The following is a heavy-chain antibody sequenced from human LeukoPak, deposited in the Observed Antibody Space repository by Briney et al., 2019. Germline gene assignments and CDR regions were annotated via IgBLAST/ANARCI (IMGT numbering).Heavy chain of an antibody. D-gene: IGHD3-10*01. V-gene: IGHV3-53*01. Sequence: GGSLRLSCAASGFIVSSNYMSWVRQAPGKGLEWVSVIYSGGSTYYADSVKGRFAISRDNSKNTLYLQMNSLRAEDTAVYYCAREDGFGDFDYWGQGTLVTVSS. CDR1: GFIVSSNY. CDR2: IYSGGST. J-gene: IGHJ4*02. CDR3: AREDGFGDFDY.